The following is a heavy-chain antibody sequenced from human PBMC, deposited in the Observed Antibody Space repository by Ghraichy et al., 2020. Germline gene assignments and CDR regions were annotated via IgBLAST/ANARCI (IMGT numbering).Heavy chain of an antibody. D-gene: IGHD6-19*01. CDR3: AREQWRVLSNYYYYGMDV. CDR2: ISAYNGNT. J-gene: IGHJ6*02. CDR1: GYTFTSYG. V-gene: IGHV1-18*04. Sequence: ASVKVSCKASGYTFTSYGISWVRQAPGQGLEWMGWISAYNGNTNYAQKLQGRVTMTTDTSTSTAYMELRSLRYDDTAVYYCAREQWRVLSNYYYYGMDVWGQGTTVTVSS.